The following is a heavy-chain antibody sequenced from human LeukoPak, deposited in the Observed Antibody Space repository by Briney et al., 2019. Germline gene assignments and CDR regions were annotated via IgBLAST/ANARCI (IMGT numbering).Heavy chain of an antibody. CDR1: GFTFSSYA. CDR2: ISYDGSNK. V-gene: IGHV3-30-3*01. J-gene: IGHJ4*02. Sequence: PGGSLRLSCAASGFTFSSYAMHWVRQAPGKGLEWVAVISYDGSNKYYADSVEGRFTISRDNSKNTLYLQMNSLRAEDTAVYYCARGPFDYWGQGTLVTVSS. CDR3: ARGPFDY.